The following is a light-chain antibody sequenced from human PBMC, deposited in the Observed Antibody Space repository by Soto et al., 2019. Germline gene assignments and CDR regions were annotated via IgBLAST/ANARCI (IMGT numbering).Light chain of an antibody. V-gene: IGKV3-15*01. J-gene: IGKJ5*01. CDR2: DAA. CDR1: QSVSSK. CDR3: QQYNNWPPLT. Sequence: ETVMTQSPVTLSVSPGERVTLSCRASQSVSSKLAWYQQKPGQAPRLLIYDAATRATGIPVRFSGSGSGTEFTLTISSLQSEDFALYYCQQYNNWPPLTFGQGTRLEMK.